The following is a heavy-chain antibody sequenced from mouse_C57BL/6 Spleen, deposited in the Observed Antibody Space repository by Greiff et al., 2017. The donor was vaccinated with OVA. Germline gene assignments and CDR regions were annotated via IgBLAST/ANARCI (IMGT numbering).Heavy chain of an antibody. CDR1: GFSLTSYG. CDR2: IWSGGST. Sequence: VKLMESGPGLVQPSQSLSITCTVSGFSLTSYGVHWVRQSPGKGLEWLGVIWSGGSTDYNAAFISRLSISKDNSKSQVFFKMNSLQADDTAIYYCARKNDYDWYYAMDYRGQGTSVTVSS. J-gene: IGHJ4*01. V-gene: IGHV2-2*01. CDR3: ARKNDYDWYYAMDY. D-gene: IGHD2-4*01.